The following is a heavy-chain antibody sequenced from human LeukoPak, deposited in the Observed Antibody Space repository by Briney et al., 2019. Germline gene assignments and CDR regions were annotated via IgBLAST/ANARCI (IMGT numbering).Heavy chain of an antibody. J-gene: IGHJ5*02. CDR2: MDPDGRTI. CDR1: GFTFSSYA. Sequence: GGSLRLSCAASGFTFSSYAMNWVRQAPGKGLEWVSLMDPDGRTIDYADSVKGRFTISRDNAKDTLYLQMSRLRSKDTAVYYCIRVLCGRDDQWGRGTLVTVSS. CDR3: IRVLCGRDDQ. V-gene: IGHV3-23*03. D-gene: IGHD1-1*01.